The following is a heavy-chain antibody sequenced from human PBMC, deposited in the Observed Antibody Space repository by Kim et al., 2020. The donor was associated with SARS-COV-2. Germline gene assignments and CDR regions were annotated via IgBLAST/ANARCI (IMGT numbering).Heavy chain of an antibody. CDR2: LSDRT. Sequence: GGSLRLSCAASGFTFSNYPMTWVRRAPGKGLEWVSTLSDRTHYADSVRGQFTSSRDNSKNTLFLQMDSLRVEDTATYYCAKDRQPGGSYHGYLDQWGQGTLVTVSS. J-gene: IGHJ4*02. D-gene: IGHD1-26*01. CDR3: AKDRQPGGSYHGYLDQ. V-gene: IGHV3-23*01. CDR1: GFTFSNYP.